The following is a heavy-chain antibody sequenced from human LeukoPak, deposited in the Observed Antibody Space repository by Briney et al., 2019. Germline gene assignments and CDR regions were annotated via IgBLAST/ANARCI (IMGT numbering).Heavy chain of an antibody. D-gene: IGHD4-17*01. CDR1: GFTFSSYD. CDR2: IGGRGRNT. Sequence: GGSLRLSCAASGFTFSSYDMSWVHQAPGKGLEWVSAIGGRGRNTYYADSVKGRFTISRDNSKNIVYLQMNSLRAEDTAVYYCAKHQVRSHDYWGQGTLVTVSS. J-gene: IGHJ4*02. CDR3: AKHQVRSHDY. V-gene: IGHV3-23*01.